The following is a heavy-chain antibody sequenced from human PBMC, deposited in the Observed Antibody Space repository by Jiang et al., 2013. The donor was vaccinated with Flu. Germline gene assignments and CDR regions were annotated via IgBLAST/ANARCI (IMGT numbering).Heavy chain of an antibody. V-gene: IGHV5-10-1*01. D-gene: IGHD6-25*01. Sequence: GAEVKKPGESLRISCTASGYIFTDYWITWVRQMPGKGLEWMGRIDPRTSYTTYSPSFQGHVIISADKSITTAFLQWSSLKASDTAIYYCARHALGASGWHYFDDWGQGTLVTVPS. CDR2: IDPRTSYT. CDR1: GYIFTDYW. CDR3: ARHALGASGWHYFDD. J-gene: IGHJ4*02.